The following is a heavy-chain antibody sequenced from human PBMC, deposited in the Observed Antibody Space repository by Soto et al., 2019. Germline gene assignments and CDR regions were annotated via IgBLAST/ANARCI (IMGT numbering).Heavy chain of an antibody. Sequence: SSETLSLTCTVSGGSISSGDYYWSWIRQPPGKGLEWIGYIYYSGSTYYNPSLKSRVTISVDTSKNQFSLKLSSVTAADTAVYYCARARVEVPAAMLLYNWFDPWGQGTLVTVSS. CDR3: ARARVEVPAAMLLYNWFDP. D-gene: IGHD2-2*01. J-gene: IGHJ5*02. CDR1: GGSISSGDYY. CDR2: IYYSGST. V-gene: IGHV4-30-4*01.